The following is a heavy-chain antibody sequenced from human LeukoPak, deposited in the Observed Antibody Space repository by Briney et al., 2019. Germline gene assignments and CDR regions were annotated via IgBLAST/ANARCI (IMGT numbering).Heavy chain of an antibody. D-gene: IGHD4-23*01. J-gene: IGHJ4*02. Sequence: ASVKVSCKASGYTFTSYGISWVRQAPGQGLEWMGWISAYNGNTNYAQKLQGRVTMTTDTSTSTAYMELRSLRSDDTAVYYSARDANLNLDYGGNPASDYWGQGTLVTVSS. CDR2: ISAYNGNT. V-gene: IGHV1-18*01. CDR3: ARDANLNLDYGGNPASDY. CDR1: GYTFTSYG.